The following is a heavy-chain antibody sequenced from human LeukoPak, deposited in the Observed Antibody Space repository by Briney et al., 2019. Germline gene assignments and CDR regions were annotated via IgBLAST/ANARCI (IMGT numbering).Heavy chain of an antibody. CDR2: NNHSGST. Sequence: SETLSLTCAVYGGSFSGYYWSWIRQPPGKGLEWIGENNHSGSTNYNPSLKSRVTISVDTSKNQFSLKLSSVTAADTAVYYCARGRSTYSSNQSPVDYWGQGTLVTVSS. D-gene: IGHD6-13*01. CDR1: GGSFSGYY. J-gene: IGHJ4*02. V-gene: IGHV4-34*01. CDR3: ARGRSTYSSNQSPVDY.